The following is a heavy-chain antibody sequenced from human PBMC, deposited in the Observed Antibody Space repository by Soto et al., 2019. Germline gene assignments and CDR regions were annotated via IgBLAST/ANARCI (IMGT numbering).Heavy chain of an antibody. Sequence: SVKVSCKASGGTFSSYAISWVRQAPGQGLEWMGGIIPIFGTANYAQKFQGRVTITADESTSTAYMELSSLRSEDTAVYYCARGEDGYNYYYYYGMNVWGQGTTVTVSS. CDR1: GGTFSSYA. D-gene: IGHD5-12*01. CDR2: IIPIFGTA. V-gene: IGHV1-69*13. J-gene: IGHJ6*02. CDR3: ARGEDGYNYYYYYGMNV.